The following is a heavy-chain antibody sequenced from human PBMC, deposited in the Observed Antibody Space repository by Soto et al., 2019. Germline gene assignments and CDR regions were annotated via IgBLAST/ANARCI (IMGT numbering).Heavy chain of an antibody. D-gene: IGHD6-19*01. V-gene: IGHV3-66*01. CDR1: GFTVSSNY. J-gene: IGHJ4*02. Sequence: EVQLVESGGGLVQPGGSLRLSCAASGFTVSSNYMSWVRQAPGKGLEWVSVIYSGGSTYYADSVKGRVTISRDNSKNTLYRQMNSLRAEDTAVYYCARVYSSGWPYFDYWGQGTLVTVAS. CDR3: ARVYSSGWPYFDY. CDR2: IYSGGST.